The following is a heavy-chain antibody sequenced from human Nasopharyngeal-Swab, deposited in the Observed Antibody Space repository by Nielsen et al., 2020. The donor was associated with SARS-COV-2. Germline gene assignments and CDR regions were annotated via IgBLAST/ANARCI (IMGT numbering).Heavy chain of an antibody. CDR1: GGSISSSSYY. Sequence: SESLSLSWTVSGGSISSSSYYWGWIRQPPGKGLEWIGSIYYSGSTYYNPSLKSRVTISVDTSKNQFSLKLSSVTAADTAVYYCARHERYFDWLSQPYYYYGMDVWGQGTTVTVSS. V-gene: IGHV4-39*01. CDR3: ARHERYFDWLSQPYYYYGMDV. J-gene: IGHJ6*02. D-gene: IGHD3-9*01. CDR2: IYYSGST.